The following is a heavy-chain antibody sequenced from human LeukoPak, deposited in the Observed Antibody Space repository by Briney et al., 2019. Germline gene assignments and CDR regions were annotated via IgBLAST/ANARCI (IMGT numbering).Heavy chain of an antibody. J-gene: IGHJ4*02. CDR2: LHGNGDET. D-gene: IGHD2-15*01. CDR3: AKVVGSM. V-gene: IGHV3-23*01. Sequence: AGGSLRLSCAASGVTFSSYAMNWVRQAPGKGLEWVSSLHGNGDETHYADSVKGRFTISRDNSKNTLYLQMNSLRAEDTAVYYCAKVVGSMWGQGTLVTVSS. CDR1: GVTFSSYA.